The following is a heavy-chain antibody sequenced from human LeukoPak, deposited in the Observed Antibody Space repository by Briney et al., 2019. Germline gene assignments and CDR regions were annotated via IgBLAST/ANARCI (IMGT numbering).Heavy chain of an antibody. J-gene: IGHJ6*02. Sequence: GASVKVSCKASGYTFTSYYMHWVRQAPGQGLEWMGIINPSGGSTSYAQKFQGRVTIAADKSTSTAYMELSSLRSEDTAVYYCARLPCSGGSCYRAYYYYGMDVWGQGTTVTVSS. CDR3: ARLPCSGGSCYRAYYYYGMDV. CDR1: GYTFTSYY. V-gene: IGHV1-46*01. CDR2: INPSGGST. D-gene: IGHD2-15*01.